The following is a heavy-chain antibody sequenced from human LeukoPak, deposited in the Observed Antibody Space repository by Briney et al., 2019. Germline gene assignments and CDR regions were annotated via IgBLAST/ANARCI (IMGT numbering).Heavy chain of an antibody. D-gene: IGHD2-15*01. V-gene: IGHV1-46*01. J-gene: IGHJ4*02. Sequence: ASVKVSCKASGYTFTSYYMHWVRQAPGQGLEWVGIINPSGGSTSYAQKFQGRVTMTRDMSTSTVYMERSSLRSEDTAVYYCARGMGVVVPELALGYWGQGTLVTVSS. CDR1: GYTFTSYY. CDR3: ARGMGVVVPELALGY. CDR2: INPSGGST.